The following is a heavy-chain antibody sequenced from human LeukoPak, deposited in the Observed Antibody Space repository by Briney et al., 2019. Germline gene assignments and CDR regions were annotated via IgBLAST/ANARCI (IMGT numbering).Heavy chain of an antibody. V-gene: IGHV4-34*01. CDR2: VSLGRYT. Sequence: PSETLSLTCAVSAVSVNDYYWSWVRQSPERGLEWVWEVSLGRYTTYNPSVKSRVIISEDTTENQLSPNVRHVTAADTALYYCASIRCGRGQDTCSTHWPQGSLVTVSS. J-gene: IGHJ4*02. CDR1: AVSVNDYY. D-gene: IGHD2-21*01. CDR3: ASIRCGRGQDTCSTH.